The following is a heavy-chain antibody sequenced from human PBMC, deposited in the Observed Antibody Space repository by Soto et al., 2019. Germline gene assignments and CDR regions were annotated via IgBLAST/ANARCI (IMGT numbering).Heavy chain of an antibody. D-gene: IGHD3-22*01. CDR1: GLTFRSYW. CDR3: AKEWVYDSSGWSFDY. CDR2: INTDGSVA. J-gene: IGHJ4*02. Sequence: GGSLRLSCAASGLTFRSYWMHWVRQAPGKGLVWVSRINTDGSVAMYVDSVKGRFTISRDNSKNTLYLQMNSLRAEDTAVYYCAKEWVYDSSGWSFDYWGQGTLVTVSS. V-gene: IGHV3-74*03.